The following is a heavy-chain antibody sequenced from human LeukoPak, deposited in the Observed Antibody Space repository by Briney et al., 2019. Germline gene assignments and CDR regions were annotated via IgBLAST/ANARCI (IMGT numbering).Heavy chain of an antibody. Sequence: GGTLRLSCAASGFTFSSYEMNWVRQAPGKGLEWVSYISRSGSTIYYANSVKGRFTISRDNAKNSLYLQMNSLRAEATAVYYCASDLAPGWVSNWFDPWGQGTLVTVSS. CDR3: ASDLAPGWVSNWFDP. D-gene: IGHD2-15*01. CDR1: GFTFSSYE. CDR2: ISRSGSTI. J-gene: IGHJ5*02. V-gene: IGHV3-48*03.